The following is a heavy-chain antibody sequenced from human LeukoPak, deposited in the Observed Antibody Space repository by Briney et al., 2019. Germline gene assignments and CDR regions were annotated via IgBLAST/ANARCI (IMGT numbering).Heavy chain of an antibody. D-gene: IGHD3-10*01. CDR3: AKADGSGSLDY. J-gene: IGHJ4*02. CDR1: GFTFSSYD. CDR2: VSGSGGET. V-gene: IGHV3-23*01. Sequence: PGGSLRLSCAASGFTFSSYDLTWVRQAPGKGPEWVSGVSGSGGETVYADSVKGRFTISRDNSKNTLYLQMNRLRAEDTAVYYCAKADGSGSLDYWGQGTLVTVSS.